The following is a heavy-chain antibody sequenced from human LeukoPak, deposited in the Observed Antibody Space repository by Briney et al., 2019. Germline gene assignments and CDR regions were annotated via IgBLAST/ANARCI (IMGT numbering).Heavy chain of an antibody. CDR2: IWYDGSKA. J-gene: IGHJ4*02. Sequence: PGGSLRLSCAASGFTFSTYGMHWVRQAPGRGLEWVAVIWYDGSKAYYADSVTGRFTISRDKSNNAVYLQMTSLRAEDTALYYCVRDHCGGDCATPPLGFDDWGQGTLVTASS. V-gene: IGHV3-33*01. CDR1: GFTFSTYG. CDR3: VRDHCGGDCATPPLGFDD. D-gene: IGHD2-21*02.